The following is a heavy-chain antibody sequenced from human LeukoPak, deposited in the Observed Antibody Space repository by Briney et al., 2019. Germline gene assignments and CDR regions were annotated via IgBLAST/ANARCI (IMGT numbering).Heavy chain of an antibody. CDR2: IYPGDSDT. Sequence: LGEALQISCKGSGYSFTSLWIGWVRQMPGKGLEWMGLIYPGDSDTRYNPSFQGQVTISADKSIDTAYLHWGSLQASDTAIYYCARLADYGDYFEFWGQGTLVTVSS. J-gene: IGHJ4*02. CDR1: GYSFTSLW. CDR3: ARLADYGDYFEF. D-gene: IGHD4-17*01. V-gene: IGHV5-51*01.